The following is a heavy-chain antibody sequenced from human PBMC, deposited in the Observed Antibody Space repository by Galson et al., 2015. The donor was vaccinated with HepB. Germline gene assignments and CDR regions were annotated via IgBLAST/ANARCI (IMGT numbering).Heavy chain of an antibody. Sequence: SLRLSCAASGFTFSDYYMSWIRQAPGKGLEWVSYISSSSSYTNYADSVKGRFTISRDNAKNSLYLQMNSLRAEDTAVYYCARDLRGSGSYLFWGQGTLVTVSS. CDR3: ARDLRGSGSYLF. V-gene: IGHV3-11*06. CDR2: ISSSSSYT. D-gene: IGHD3-10*01. CDR1: GFTFSDYY. J-gene: IGHJ4*02.